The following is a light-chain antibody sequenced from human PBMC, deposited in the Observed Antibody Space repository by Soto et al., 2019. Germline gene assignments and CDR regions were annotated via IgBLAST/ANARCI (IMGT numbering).Light chain of an antibody. V-gene: IGLV2-14*01. CDR1: SSDVGGYNY. J-gene: IGLJ3*02. CDR2: EVS. Sequence: QSALTQPASVSGSPGQSITISCTGSSSDVGGYNYVSWYQQHPGKAPKLMIYEVSNRPSGISNRFSGSKSGNTASLTLSGLQAEDEADYYCSSYAGSYTLGVFGGGTKLTVL. CDR3: SSYAGSYTLGV.